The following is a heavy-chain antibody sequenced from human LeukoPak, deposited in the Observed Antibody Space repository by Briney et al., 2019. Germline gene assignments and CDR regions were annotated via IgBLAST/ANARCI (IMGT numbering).Heavy chain of an antibody. CDR1: GYSFSNYW. Sequence: GESLKISCKGSGYSFSNYWIGWVRQMPGKGLEWMGIIYPGDSDTRYSPSFQGQVTISADKSISTAYMELSSLQSDDTAIYYCARSEPHLHYWGQGTLVTVSS. J-gene: IGHJ4*02. CDR2: IYPGDSDT. V-gene: IGHV5-51*01. CDR3: ARSEPHLHY.